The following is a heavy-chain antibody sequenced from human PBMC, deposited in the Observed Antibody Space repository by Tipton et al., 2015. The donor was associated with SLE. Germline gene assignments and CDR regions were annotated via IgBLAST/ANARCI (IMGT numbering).Heavy chain of an antibody. V-gene: IGHV4-39*01. D-gene: IGHD3-10*01. CDR1: GGSISSSSYY. CDR3: VASFTGFGDFDY. CDR2: IYYGGST. J-gene: IGHJ4*02. Sequence: TLSLTCTVSGGSISSSSYYWGWIRQPPGKGLEWIGSIYYGGSTYYNPSLKSRVTISVDPSKNQFSLSLSSVTAADTAVYYCVASFTGFGDFDYWGQGTLVTVSS.